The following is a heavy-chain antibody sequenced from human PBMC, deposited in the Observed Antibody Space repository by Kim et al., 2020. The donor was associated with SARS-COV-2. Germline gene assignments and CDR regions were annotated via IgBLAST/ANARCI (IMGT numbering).Heavy chain of an antibody. Sequence: SETLSLTCTVSGGSISSSSYYWGWIRQPPGKGLEWIGSIYYSGSTYYNPSLKSRVTISVDTSKNQFSLKLSSVTAADTAVYYCARHVRNRWVDYWGQGTLVTVSS. V-gene: IGHV4-39*01. CDR3: ARHVRNRWVDY. CDR2: IYYSGST. J-gene: IGHJ4*02. CDR1: GGSISSSSYY. D-gene: IGHD1-26*01.